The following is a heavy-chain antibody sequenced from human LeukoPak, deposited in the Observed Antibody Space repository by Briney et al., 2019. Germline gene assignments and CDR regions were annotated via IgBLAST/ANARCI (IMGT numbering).Heavy chain of an antibody. CDR3: ARLPGIAESGKAVDY. V-gene: IGHV4-59*01. CDR2: MYYSGTT. CDR1: GGSISGYY. J-gene: IGHJ4*02. D-gene: IGHD6-19*01. Sequence: SETLSLTCTVSGGSISGYYWSWIRQPPGKGLEWIGYMYYSGTTNYNTSLKSRVTISVDTSKNQFSLNLSSVTAADTAVYYCARLPGIAESGKAVDYWGQGTLVTVSS.